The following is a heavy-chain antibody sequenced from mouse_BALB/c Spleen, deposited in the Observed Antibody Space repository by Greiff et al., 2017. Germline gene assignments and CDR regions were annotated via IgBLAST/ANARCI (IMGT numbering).Heavy chain of an antibody. D-gene: IGHD1-1*01. CDR1: GFSLTGYG. CDR3: ASLTVVDAMDY. J-gene: IGHJ4*01. Sequence: VQLQQSGPGLVAPSQSLSITCTVSGFSLTGYGVNWVRQPPGKGLEWLGMIWGDGSTYYNSALKSRLSISKDNSKSQVFLKMNSLQTDDTARYYCASLTVVDAMDYWGQGTSVTVSA. CDR2: IWGDGST. V-gene: IGHV2-6-7*01.